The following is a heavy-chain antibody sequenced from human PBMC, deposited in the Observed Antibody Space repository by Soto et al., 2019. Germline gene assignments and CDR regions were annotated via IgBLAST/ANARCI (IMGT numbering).Heavy chain of an antibody. V-gene: IGHV3-30-3*02. CDR3: AKYPGDRQLVDAFDI. CDR1: GFTFSTFS. Sequence: SLRLSCVGSGFTFSTFSLHWVRQAPGKGLQWVADISYDGANQYYADFVQGRFTVSRDNFKNVLNLQMNSLTAEDTAVYYCAKYPGDRQLVDAFDIWGQGTMVTVSS. CDR2: ISYDGANQ. J-gene: IGHJ3*02.